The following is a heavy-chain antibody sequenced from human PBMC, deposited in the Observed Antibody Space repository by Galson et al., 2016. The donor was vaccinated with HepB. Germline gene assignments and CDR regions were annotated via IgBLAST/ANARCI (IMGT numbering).Heavy chain of an antibody. CDR3: ARAGGLNENFHFDY. D-gene: IGHD1-1*01. Sequence: CAISGDSVSNNIAAWNWIRQSPSRGLEWLGRAYYGSDWYNDYAGSVRSRITINPDTSKNQFSLQLNSVTPEDTAVYYCARAGGLNENFHFDYWGQGTLVTVSS. V-gene: IGHV6-1*01. CDR2: AYYGSDWYN. CDR1: GDSVSNNIAA. J-gene: IGHJ4*02.